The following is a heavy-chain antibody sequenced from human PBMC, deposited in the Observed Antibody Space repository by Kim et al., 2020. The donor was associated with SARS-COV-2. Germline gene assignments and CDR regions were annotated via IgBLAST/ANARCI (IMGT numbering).Heavy chain of an antibody. D-gene: IGHD1-26*01. Sequence: ASVKVSCKASGYTFTSYAMHWVRQAPGQRLEWMGWINAGNGNTKYSQKFQGRVTITRDTSASTAYMELSSLRSEDTAVYYCARKGGSYSWFDPWGQGTLVTVSS. J-gene: IGHJ5*02. CDR2: INAGNGNT. CDR1: GYTFTSYA. V-gene: IGHV1-3*01. CDR3: ARKGGSYSWFDP.